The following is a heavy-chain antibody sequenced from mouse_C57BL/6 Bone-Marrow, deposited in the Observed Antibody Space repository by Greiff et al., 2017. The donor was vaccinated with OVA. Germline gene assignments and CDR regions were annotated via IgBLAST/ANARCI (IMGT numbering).Heavy chain of an antibody. CDR1: GFTFSSYA. Sequence: EVQVVESGGGLVKPGGSLKLSCAASGFTFSSYAMSWVRQTPEKRLEWVATISDGGSYTYYPDNVKGRFTISRDNAKNNLYLQMSHLKSEDTAMYYCARRGIWGQGTLVTVSA. CDR3: ARRGI. V-gene: IGHV5-4*01. J-gene: IGHJ3*01. CDR2: ISDGGSYT.